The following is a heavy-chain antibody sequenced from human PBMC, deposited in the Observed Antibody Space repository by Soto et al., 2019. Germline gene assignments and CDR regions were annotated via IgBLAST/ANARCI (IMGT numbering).Heavy chain of an antibody. CDR2: IYPGDSDT. Sequence: ESLKISCKGSGDSFTSYWIGWVRQMPGKGLEWMGIIYPGDSDTRYSPSFQGQVTISADKSISTAYLQWSSLKASDTAMYYCAKRYCSRRCYMAVSGKGTTVIGSS. D-gene: IGHD2-2*01. J-gene: IGHJ6*03. CDR1: GDSFTSYW. CDR3: AKRYCSRRCYMAV. V-gene: IGHV5-51*01.